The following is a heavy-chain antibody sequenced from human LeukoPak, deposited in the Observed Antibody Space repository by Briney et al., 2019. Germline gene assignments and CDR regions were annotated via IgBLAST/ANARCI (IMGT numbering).Heavy chain of an antibody. D-gene: IGHD3-10*01. V-gene: IGHV4-61*02. Sequence: SQTLSLTCTVSGGSISSNSYYWSWIRQPAGKGLEWIGRIYTSGSTNYNPSLKSRVTISVDTSKNQFSLKLSSVTAADTAVYYCARLYGSGSSLYFDYWGQGTLVTVSS. CDR2: IYTSGST. CDR1: GGSISSNSYY. J-gene: IGHJ4*02. CDR3: ARLYGSGSSLYFDY.